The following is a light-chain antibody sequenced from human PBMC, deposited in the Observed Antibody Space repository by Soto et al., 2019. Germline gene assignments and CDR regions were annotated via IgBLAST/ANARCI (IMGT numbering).Light chain of an antibody. V-gene: IGLV1-47*01. CDR1: SSNIGSNY. CDR2: GNN. CDR3: AVWDDSLSGVV. J-gene: IGLJ3*02. Sequence: QSVLTQPPSASGTPGQTVTISSSGSSSNIGSNYVFWYQHLPGTAPKLLIYGNNQRPSGVPDRFSGSRSGTSASLAISGLRSEDEADYYCAVWDDSLSGVVFGGGTKVTVL.